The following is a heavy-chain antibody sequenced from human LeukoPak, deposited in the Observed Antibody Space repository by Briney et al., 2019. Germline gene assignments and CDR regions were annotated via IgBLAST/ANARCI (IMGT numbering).Heavy chain of an antibody. CDR3: AGAKAGPTRYYYYYMDV. D-gene: IGHD6-6*01. Sequence: ASVKVSCKSSGGTFSSYAISWVRQAPGQGLEWMGGIIHIFGTANYAQKFQGRVTITTDESTSTAYMELSSLRSEDTAVYYCAGAKAGPTRYYYYYMDVWGKGTTVTVSS. CDR1: GGTFSSYA. V-gene: IGHV1-69*05. CDR2: IIHIFGTA. J-gene: IGHJ6*03.